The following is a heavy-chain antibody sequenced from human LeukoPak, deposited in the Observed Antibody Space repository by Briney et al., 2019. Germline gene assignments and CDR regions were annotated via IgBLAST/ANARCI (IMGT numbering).Heavy chain of an antibody. CDR1: GYTFTGYY. V-gene: IGHV1-2*02. CDR2: INPNSGGT. J-gene: IGHJ4*02. D-gene: IGHD3-22*01. CDR3: ARGYYYDSSGYSPDY. Sequence: GASVKVSCKASGYTFTGYYMHWVRQAPGQGLEWMGWINPNSGGTNYAQKFQGRVTMTRDTSISTAYMELSMLRSDDTAVYYCARGYYYDSSGYSPDYWGQGTLVTVSS.